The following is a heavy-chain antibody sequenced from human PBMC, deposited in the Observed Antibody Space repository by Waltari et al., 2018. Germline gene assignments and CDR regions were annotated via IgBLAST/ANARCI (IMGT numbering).Heavy chain of an antibody. CDR1: GFKFSSYG. CDR2: ISDSGGTK. V-gene: IGHV3-23*01. CDR3: VKGALSAKKFDG. D-gene: IGHD6-19*01. Sequence: EVQLLESGGGLVQPGGSLRLSCEASGFKFSSYGMSWVRQAPGKGLEWFSVISDSGGTKYYADSVKGRFTISSENSKNTLQMQMNSLTAEDTAVYYCVKGALSAKKFDGWGQGILVTVSS. J-gene: IGHJ4*02.